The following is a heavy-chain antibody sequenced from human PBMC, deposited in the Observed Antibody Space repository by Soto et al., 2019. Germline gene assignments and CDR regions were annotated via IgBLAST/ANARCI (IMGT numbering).Heavy chain of an antibody. CDR3: ARHDTAMATWYYYGMDV. Sequence: PGESLKISCKGSGYSFTSYRIGWVRQMPGKGLEWMGIIYPGDSDTRYSPSFQGQVTISADKSISTAYLQWSSLKASDTAMYYCARHDTAMATWYYYGMDVWGQGTTVTVSS. CDR1: GYSFTSYR. CDR2: IYPGDSDT. D-gene: IGHD5-18*01. J-gene: IGHJ6*02. V-gene: IGHV5-51*01.